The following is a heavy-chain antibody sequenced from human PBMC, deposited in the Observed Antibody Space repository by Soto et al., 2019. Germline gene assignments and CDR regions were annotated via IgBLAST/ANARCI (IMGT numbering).Heavy chain of an antibody. J-gene: IGHJ4*02. CDR3: ARDSGRWNYLRPTGGVDY. Sequence: GGSLRLSCAASGFTFSSYEMNWVRQAPGKGLEWVSYISSSGSTIYYADSVKGRFTISRDNAKNSLYLQMNGLRAEDTAVYYCARDSGRWNYLRPTGGVDYWGQGTLVTVSS. D-gene: IGHD3-10*01. CDR1: GFTFSSYE. V-gene: IGHV3-48*03. CDR2: ISSSGSTI.